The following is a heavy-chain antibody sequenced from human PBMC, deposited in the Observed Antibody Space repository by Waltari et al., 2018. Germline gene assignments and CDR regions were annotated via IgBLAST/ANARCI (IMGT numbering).Heavy chain of an antibody. CDR1: GYSFTSYW. V-gene: IGHV5-51*01. CDR3: ARPRGDSYDRPVYMDV. Sequence: EVQLVQSGAEVKKPGESLKISCKGSGYSFTSYWIGWVRQMPGKGLEWMGISQPGDSVTRHSPSLQGQVTISADKSISTAYLQWSSLKASDTAMYDCARPRGDSYDRPVYMDVWGKGTTVTISS. J-gene: IGHJ6*03. CDR2: SQPGDSVT. D-gene: IGHD5-18*01.